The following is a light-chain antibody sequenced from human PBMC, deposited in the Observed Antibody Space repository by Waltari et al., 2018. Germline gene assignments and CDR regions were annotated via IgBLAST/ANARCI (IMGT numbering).Light chain of an antibody. CDR3: VLYMGSGTHWV. V-gene: IGLV8-61*01. CDR1: SGSLSSSYY. Sequence: QTVVTQEPSFSVSPGGTVTLTCGLSSGSLSSSYYPIWYQQTPRQAPRTLIYSTNTRSSGVPDRFSGSILGNKAALTITGAQADDESDYYCVLYMGSGTHWVFGGGTKLTVL. J-gene: IGLJ3*02. CDR2: STN.